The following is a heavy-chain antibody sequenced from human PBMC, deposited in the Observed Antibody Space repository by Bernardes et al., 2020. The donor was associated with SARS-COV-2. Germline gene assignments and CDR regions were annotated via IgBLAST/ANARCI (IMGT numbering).Heavy chain of an antibody. CDR1: GFTFSSYA. J-gene: IGHJ4*02. CDR3: ARGASTSWLHY. CDR2: IGTSGSPT. V-gene: IGHV3-23*01. D-gene: IGHD6-13*01. Sequence: GTLRLSFAASGFTFSSYAMSWVRQAPGKGLEWVSSIGTSGSPTYYADSVKGRFSISRDNSKNTLYLQMNSLRAEDTALYYCARGASTSWLHYWGQGTLVTVSS.